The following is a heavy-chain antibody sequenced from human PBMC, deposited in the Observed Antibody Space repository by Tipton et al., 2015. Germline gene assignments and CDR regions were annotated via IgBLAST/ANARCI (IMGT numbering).Heavy chain of an antibody. D-gene: IGHD2-2*01. CDR1: GGTLRRYA. J-gene: IGHJ4*02. CDR2: SIPMFGTV. CDR3: AGRGSSSVDY. Sequence: QLVQSGPEVKKPGSSVKVSCKVSGGTLRRYAITWVRQAPGEGLEWMAGSIPMFGTVNYAQSFQGRVTITADESTSIAYMELSRLTSDDTAVYYCAGRGSSSVDYWGQGTLVTVSS. V-gene: IGHV1-69*01.